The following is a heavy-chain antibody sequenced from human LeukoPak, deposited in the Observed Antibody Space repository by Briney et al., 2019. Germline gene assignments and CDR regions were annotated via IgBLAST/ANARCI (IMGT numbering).Heavy chain of an antibody. CDR2: IGGSGDSI. V-gene: IGHV3-23*01. CDR3: AKGHSGSYSPLFHY. CDR1: GFTFSNYA. J-gene: IGHJ4*02. D-gene: IGHD3-10*01. Sequence: GGSLSLSCAASGFTFSNYAMTWVRQAPGKGLEWVSIIGGSGDSIYYADSVRGRFTISRDNSQNTLYLQMNSLSAEDTAVYYCAKGHSGSYSPLFHYWGQGTLVTVSS.